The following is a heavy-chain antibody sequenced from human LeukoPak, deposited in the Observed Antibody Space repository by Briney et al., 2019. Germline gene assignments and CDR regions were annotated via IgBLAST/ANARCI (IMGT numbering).Heavy chain of an antibody. CDR3: ARLRMVRGVIMDY. CDR2: IYHSGST. D-gene: IGHD3-10*01. Sequence: SETLSLTCTVSGYSISSGYYWGWIRQPPGKGLEWIGSIYHSGSTYYNPSLKSRVTISVDTSKNQFSLKLSSVTAADTAVYYCARLRMVRGVIMDYWGQGTLVTVSS. CDR1: GYSISSGYY. J-gene: IGHJ4*02. V-gene: IGHV4-38-2*02.